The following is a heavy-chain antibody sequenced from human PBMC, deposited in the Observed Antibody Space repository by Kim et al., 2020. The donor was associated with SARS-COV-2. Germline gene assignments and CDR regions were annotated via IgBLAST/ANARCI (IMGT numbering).Heavy chain of an antibody. CDR3: AADSNHDPNSYYYYMDV. Sequence: SETLSLTCSVSGGSVRSGSYYWSWIRQPPGKGLEWIAYSYYSVSTEYNPSLKSRVTISIDTYRNHFSLKVSSVTAAYTAVTYCAADSNHDPNSYYYYMDV. D-gene: IGHD4-4*01. J-gene: IGHJ6*03. V-gene: IGHV4-61*01. CDR1: GGSVRSGSYY. CDR2: SYYSVST.